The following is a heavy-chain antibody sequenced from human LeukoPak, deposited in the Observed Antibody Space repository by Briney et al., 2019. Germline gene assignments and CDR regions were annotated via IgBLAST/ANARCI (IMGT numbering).Heavy chain of an antibody. CDR2: INTDGSSA. CDR1: GFTFSGYW. Sequence: GGSLRLSCAASGFTFSGYWMHWVRQGPGKGLVWVSRINTDGSSASYADSVKGRFTISRDNSKNTLYLQMNSLRAEDTAVYYCARDLEVVTTKGGFDYWGQGTLVTVSS. V-gene: IGHV3-74*01. D-gene: IGHD2-21*02. CDR3: ARDLEVVTTKGGFDY. J-gene: IGHJ4*02.